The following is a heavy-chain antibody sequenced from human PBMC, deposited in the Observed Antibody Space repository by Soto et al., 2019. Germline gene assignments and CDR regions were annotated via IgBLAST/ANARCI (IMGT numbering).Heavy chain of an antibody. Sequence: TLSLTCAVSGASISSGGYSWSWIRQPPGRGLEWIGYVFHSETTYYNPSLKSRVTMSVDSSKNQFSLKLTSVTAADTAVYYCARGGQQFLDYWGQGTLVRVSS. J-gene: IGHJ4*02. CDR3: ARGGQQFLDY. CDR1: GASISSGGYS. D-gene: IGHD4-4*01. V-gene: IGHV4-30-2*01. CDR2: VFHSETT.